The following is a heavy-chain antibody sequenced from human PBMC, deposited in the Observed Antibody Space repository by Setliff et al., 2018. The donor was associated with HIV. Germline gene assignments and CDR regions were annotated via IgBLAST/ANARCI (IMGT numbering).Heavy chain of an antibody. D-gene: IGHD3-3*01. Sequence: TLSLTCSVSGGSINSDYWSWIRQSPGKGLEWIGYVYYSGSTNYNPSLKSRITISVDTSKNQMSLNMSSTTAADTAVYYCARHHYDVLSGYYTLKYWGQGMLVTVS. CDR2: VYYSGST. J-gene: IGHJ4*02. V-gene: IGHV4-59*08. CDR1: GGSINSDY. CDR3: ARHHYDVLSGYYTLKY.